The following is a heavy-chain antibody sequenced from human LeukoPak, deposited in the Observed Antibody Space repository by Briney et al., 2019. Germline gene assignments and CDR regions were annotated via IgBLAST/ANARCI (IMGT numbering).Heavy chain of an antibody. Sequence: SVKVSCKASGGTFSSYAISWVRQAPGQGLEWMGGIIPIFGTANYAQKFQGRVTITADESTSAAYMELSSLRSEDTAVYYCARTIHSNYYGSGSNPFDIWGQGTMVTVSS. CDR2: IIPIFGTA. J-gene: IGHJ3*02. D-gene: IGHD3-10*01. V-gene: IGHV1-69*01. CDR3: ARTIHSNYYGSGSNPFDI. CDR1: GGTFSSYA.